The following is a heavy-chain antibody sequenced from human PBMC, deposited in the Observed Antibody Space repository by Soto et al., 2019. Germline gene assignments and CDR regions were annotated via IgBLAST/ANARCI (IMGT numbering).Heavy chain of an antibody. Sequence: SETLSLTCTFSGCSISSYYWSLIRQPPGKGLEWIGYIYYSGSTNYNPSLKSRVTISVDTSKNQFSLKLSSVTAADTAVYYCARDPPGRNYFDYWGQGTLVTVS. V-gene: IGHV4-59*01. CDR2: IYYSGST. CDR3: ARDPPGRNYFDY. J-gene: IGHJ4*02. CDR1: GCSISSYY.